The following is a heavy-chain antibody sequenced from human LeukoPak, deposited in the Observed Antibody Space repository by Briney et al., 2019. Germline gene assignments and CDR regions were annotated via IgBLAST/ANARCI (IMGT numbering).Heavy chain of an antibody. CDR3: ARDLVQLWSKDY. D-gene: IGHD5-18*01. Sequence: GGSLRLSCAASGFTFSNCEFNWVRQAPGKGLEWVSYISSSGRNIYYADSVKGRFTISRDNAKNSLYLQMNSLRAEDTAVYYCARDLVQLWSKDYRGQGTLVTVSS. V-gene: IGHV3-48*03. CDR2: ISSSGRNI. CDR1: GFTFSNCE. J-gene: IGHJ4*02.